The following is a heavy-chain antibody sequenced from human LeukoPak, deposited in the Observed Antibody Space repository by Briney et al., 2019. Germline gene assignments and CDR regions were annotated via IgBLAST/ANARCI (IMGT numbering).Heavy chain of an antibody. V-gene: IGHV3-11*01. CDR3: ARDHSYSTLNWFDP. Sequence: KPGGSLRLSCAAPGFTFSDYYMSWIRQAPGKGLEWVSYISSSGSTIYYADSVKGRFTISRDNAKNSLYLQMNSLRAEDTAVYYCARDHSYSTLNWFDPWGQGTLVTVSS. CDR2: ISSSGSTI. CDR1: GFTFSDYY. J-gene: IGHJ5*02. D-gene: IGHD6-13*01.